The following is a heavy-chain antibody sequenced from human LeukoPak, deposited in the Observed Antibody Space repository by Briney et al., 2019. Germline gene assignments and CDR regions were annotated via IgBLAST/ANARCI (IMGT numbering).Heavy chain of an antibody. CDR2: ISGSGDST. CDR1: GFTFSSYG. V-gene: IGHV3-23*01. J-gene: IGHJ5*02. Sequence: GGSLRLSCAASGFTFSSYGMRWVRQAPGKGLEWVSSISGSGDSTYYADSVKGRFTISRDNSEKKLYLQMNSLRAEDTAVYYCAKDRHAPGRYCSSTSCLPFDPWGQGTLVTVSS. CDR3: AKDRHAPGRYCSSTSCLPFDP. D-gene: IGHD2-2*01.